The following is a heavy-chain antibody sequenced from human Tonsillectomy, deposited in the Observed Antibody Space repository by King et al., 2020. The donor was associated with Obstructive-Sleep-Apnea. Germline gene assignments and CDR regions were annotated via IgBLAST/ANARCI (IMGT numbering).Heavy chain of an antibody. Sequence: VQLQESGPGLVKPSETLSLSCTVSGAFISSHYWSWIRQSPGKGLEWIGYIYHSGSTDYNPSLRSRVTISRDTSKKQFSLKLRSVTAADTAVYYCARDGLSIAGPTGFDYWGQGALVTVSS. CDR2: IYHSGST. V-gene: IGHV4-59*11. D-gene: IGHD3-16*01. CDR3: ARDGLSIAGPTGFDY. CDR1: GAFISSHY. J-gene: IGHJ4*02.